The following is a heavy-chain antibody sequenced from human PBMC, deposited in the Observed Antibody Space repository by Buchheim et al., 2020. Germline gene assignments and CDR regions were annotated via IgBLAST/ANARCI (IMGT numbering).Heavy chain of an antibody. J-gene: IGHJ5*02. Sequence: QVQLVESGGGVVQPGRSLRLSCAASGFTFSSYGMHWVRQAPGKGLEWVAVISYDGSNKYYADSVKGRFTISRDNSKNTLYLQMNSLRAEDTAVYYCAKDRDSSTSGWGFDPWGQGTL. D-gene: IGHD6-13*01. V-gene: IGHV3-30*18. CDR3: AKDRDSSTSGWGFDP. CDR2: ISYDGSNK. CDR1: GFTFSSYG.